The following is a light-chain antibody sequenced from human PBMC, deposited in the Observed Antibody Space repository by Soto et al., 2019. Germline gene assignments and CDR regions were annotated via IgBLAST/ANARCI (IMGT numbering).Light chain of an antibody. CDR3: AAWDDSLDGHVV. CDR1: SSNIGSNT. J-gene: IGLJ2*01. V-gene: IGLV1-44*01. Sequence: QSVLTQPPSASGTPGQRVTISCSGSSSNIGSNTVNWYQQLPGTAPKLLIYSNNQRPSGVPDRFSGSKSGTSASLAISGLQSEDEDDYYWAAWDDSLDGHVVFGGGTKLTVL. CDR2: SNN.